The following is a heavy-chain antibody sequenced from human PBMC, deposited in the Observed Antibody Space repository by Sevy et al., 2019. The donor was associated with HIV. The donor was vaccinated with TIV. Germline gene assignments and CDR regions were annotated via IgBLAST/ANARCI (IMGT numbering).Heavy chain of an antibody. CDR1: GFIFKSYG. J-gene: IGHJ6*02. D-gene: IGHD4-17*01. V-gene: IGHV3-30*02. Sequence: GGSLRLSCAASGFIFKSYGMHWVRQAPGKGLEWVTFIRNDGSTKYYADSVRGRFTASRENPKNTLYLQMNSLRPEDTAVYYCVKGPHPAVTTSYALDVWGQGTTVTVSS. CDR2: IRNDGSTK. CDR3: VKGPHPAVTTSYALDV.